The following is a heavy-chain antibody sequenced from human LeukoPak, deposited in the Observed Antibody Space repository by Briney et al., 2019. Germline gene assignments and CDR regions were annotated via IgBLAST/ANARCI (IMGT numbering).Heavy chain of an antibody. CDR3: ARDVVTAVMYYYFYYMDV. J-gene: IGHJ6*03. Sequence: KTSETLSLTCTVSGASISSSTYYWGWIRQPPGKGLEWIGSIYYSGSTYYNPSLKSRVTISVDTSMNQFSLKLSSVTAADTAVYYCARDVVTAVMYYYFYYMDVWGKGTTVTVSS. V-gene: IGHV4-39*07. D-gene: IGHD2-21*02. CDR2: IYYSGST. CDR1: GASISSSTYY.